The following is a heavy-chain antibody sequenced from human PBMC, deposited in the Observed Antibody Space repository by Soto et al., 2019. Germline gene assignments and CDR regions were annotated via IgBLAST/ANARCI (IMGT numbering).Heavy chain of an antibody. Sequence: GGSLRLSCAASGFTFSSYWMSWGRQAPWKGLEWVANIKQDGSEKYYVDSVKGRFTISRDNAKNSLYLQMNSLRAEDTAVYYCARDRSAGTGPAYFDYWGQGTLVTVSS. J-gene: IGHJ4*02. V-gene: IGHV3-7*01. D-gene: IGHD1-1*01. CDR1: GFTFSSYW. CDR3: ARDRSAGTGPAYFDY. CDR2: IKQDGSEK.